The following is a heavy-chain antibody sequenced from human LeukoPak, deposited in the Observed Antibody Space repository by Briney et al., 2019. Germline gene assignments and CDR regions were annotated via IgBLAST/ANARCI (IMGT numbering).Heavy chain of an antibody. CDR2: ISYDGSNK. V-gene: IGHV3-30*18. CDR3: AKVLEPYCSGGSCYPGWFDP. J-gene: IGHJ5*02. D-gene: IGHD2-15*01. CDR1: GFTFSSYG. Sequence: GGSLRLSCAASGFTFSSYGMHWVRQAPGKGLEWVAVISYDGSNKYYADSVKGRFTISRDNSKNTLYLQMNSLRAEDTAVYYCAKVLEPYCSGGSCYPGWFDPWGQGTLVTVSS.